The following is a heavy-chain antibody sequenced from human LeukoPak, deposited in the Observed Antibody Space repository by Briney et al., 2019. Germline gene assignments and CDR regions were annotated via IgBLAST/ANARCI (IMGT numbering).Heavy chain of an antibody. Sequence: WASVKVSCKASAYTFTGYYMHWVRQAPGQGLEWMGWINLNSGGTNYAQKFQGRVTMTRDTSINTAYMELSRLRSDDTAVYYCARDYEDAFDIWGQGTMVTVSS. CDR1: AYTFTGYY. CDR3: ARDYEDAFDI. CDR2: INLNSGGT. V-gene: IGHV1-2*02. J-gene: IGHJ3*02. D-gene: IGHD5-12*01.